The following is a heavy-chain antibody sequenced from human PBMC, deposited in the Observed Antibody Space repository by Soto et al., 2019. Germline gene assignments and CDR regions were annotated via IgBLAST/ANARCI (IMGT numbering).Heavy chain of an antibody. Sequence: QVQLVESGGALVKPGGSLRLSCAASGFPFGDYYMSWVRQAPGKGLEWVSYISFTGSITYYADSVRGRFTISRDKASSSLYLQMNSLKGENTAVYYGARYLQKAANHTNQLDPWGQAAPVTASS. CDR2: ISFTGSIT. J-gene: IGHJ5*02. CDR3: ARYLQKAANHTNQLDP. V-gene: IGHV3-11*01. D-gene: IGHD2-8*01. CDR1: GFPFGDYY.